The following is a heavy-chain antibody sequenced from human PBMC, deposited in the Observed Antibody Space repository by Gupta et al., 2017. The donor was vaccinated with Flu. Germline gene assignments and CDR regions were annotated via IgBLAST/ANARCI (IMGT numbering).Heavy chain of an antibody. D-gene: IGHD3-10*01. CDR1: GGSISRGSYY. CDR3: ARDYGAGSYYYYGMDV. CDR2: IDTSGST. Sequence: QVHLPESGPGLVKPSQTQSLTCPVSGGSISRGSYYCSWIRQPAGKGLEGIGRIDTSGSTNYNPSRKSRVTISVDTSKNQCSLKLSSGTAADTAVYYWARDYGAGSYYYYGMDVWGQGTTVTVSS. J-gene: IGHJ6*02. V-gene: IGHV4-61*02.